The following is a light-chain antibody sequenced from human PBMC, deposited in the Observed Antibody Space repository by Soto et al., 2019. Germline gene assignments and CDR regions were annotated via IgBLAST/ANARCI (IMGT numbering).Light chain of an antibody. CDR3: QRYNRYS. J-gene: IGKJ1*01. CDR2: QAY. Sequence: DIQMTQSPSTLPASVGDRVTITCRSSQSISNWLAWYQQKPGTAPKVLIYQAYNLQSRVPSRFSGSGSGKEFTITISSLQPHDFTTYQCQRYNRYSFGQGPKVEI. CDR1: QSISNW. V-gene: IGKV1-5*01.